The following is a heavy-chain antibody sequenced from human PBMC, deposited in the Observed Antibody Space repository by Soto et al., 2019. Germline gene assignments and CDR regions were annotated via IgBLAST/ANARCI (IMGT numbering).Heavy chain of an antibody. CDR2: IYYSGST. D-gene: IGHD2-8*01. V-gene: IGHV4-59*12. CDR3: ARDKGGYCTNGVCLAYGMDV. J-gene: IGHJ6*02. CDR1: GGSISSYY. Sequence: SETLSLTCTVSGGSISSYYWSWIRQPPGKGLEWIGYIYYSGSTYYNPSLKSRVTISVDTSKNQFSLKLSSVTAADTAVYYCARDKGGYCTNGVCLAYGMDVWGQGTTVTVSS.